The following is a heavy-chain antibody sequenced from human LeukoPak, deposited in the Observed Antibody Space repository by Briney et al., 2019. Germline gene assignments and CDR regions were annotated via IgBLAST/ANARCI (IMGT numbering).Heavy chain of an antibody. CDR1: GYNFRSSS. CDR2: IDAKTGNP. CDR3: AKNTWDP. J-gene: IGHJ5*02. Sequence: ASVKVSCKASGYNFRSSSTNWVRQAPGQGLEWMGWIDAKTGNPTYVQAFTGRFVFSLDTSVSTAYLQISSLRAEDTGVYYWAKNTWDPWGPGTLVIGSS. D-gene: IGHD5-18*01. V-gene: IGHV7-4-1*02.